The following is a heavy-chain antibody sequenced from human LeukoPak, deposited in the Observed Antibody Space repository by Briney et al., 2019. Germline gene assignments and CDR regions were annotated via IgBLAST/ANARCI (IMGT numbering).Heavy chain of an antibody. CDR1: RFTFSNYA. V-gene: IGHV3-21*01. J-gene: IGHJ3*02. CDR2: ISSSSSYI. D-gene: IGHD1-26*01. CDR3: ARGGSALREWELRRGGAFDI. Sequence: GGSLRLSCAASRFTFSNYAMDWVRQAPGKGLEWVSSISSSSSYIYYADSVKGRFTISRDNAKNSLYLQMNSLRAEDTAVYYCARGGSALREWELRRGGAFDIWGQGTMVTVSS.